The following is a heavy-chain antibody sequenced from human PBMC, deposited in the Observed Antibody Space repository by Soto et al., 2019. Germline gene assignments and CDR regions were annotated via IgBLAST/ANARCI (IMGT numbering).Heavy chain of an antibody. CDR3: AKRLVVVVAATMGYDY. Sequence: EVQLLESGGGLVQPGGSLRLSCAASGFTFSSYAMSWVRQAPGRGLEWVSLISGSGGSTYYAHSVKGRFTISRDNSKNTRYRQMNSLRAEDTAVYYCAKRLVVVVAATMGYDYWGQGSLVTVSS. D-gene: IGHD2-15*01. CDR1: GFTFSSYA. J-gene: IGHJ4*02. CDR2: ISGSGGST. V-gene: IGHV3-23*01.